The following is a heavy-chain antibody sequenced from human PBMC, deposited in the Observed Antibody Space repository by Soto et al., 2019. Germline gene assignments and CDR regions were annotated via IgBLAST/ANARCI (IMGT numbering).Heavy chain of an antibody. D-gene: IGHD3-3*01. CDR1: GGSISSGGYY. CDR3: ARLNRRITIFGVIPPDFDY. CDR2: IYYSGST. Sequence: PSETLSLTCTVSGGSISSGGYYWSWIRQHPGKGLEWIGYIYYSGSTYYNPSLKSRVTISVDTSKNQFSLKLSSVTAADTAVYYCARLNRRITIFGVIPPDFDYWGQGTLVTVSS. V-gene: IGHV4-31*03. J-gene: IGHJ4*02.